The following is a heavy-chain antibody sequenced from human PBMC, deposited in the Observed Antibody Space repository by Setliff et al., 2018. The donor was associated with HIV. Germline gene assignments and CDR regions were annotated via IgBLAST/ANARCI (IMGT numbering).Heavy chain of an antibody. Sequence: ASVKVSCKASGYTFTSYNLHWVRQAPGQGLEWMGMINPSGGSASYAQKFQGRVTMSRDTSTSTVYMELSSLRSEYTAVYYCARDYFDSSAYHYGFGAFDIWGQGTMVT. J-gene: IGHJ3*02. CDR1: GYTFTSYN. CDR2: INPSGGSA. V-gene: IGHV1-46*01. D-gene: IGHD3-22*01. CDR3: ARDYFDSSAYHYGFGAFDI.